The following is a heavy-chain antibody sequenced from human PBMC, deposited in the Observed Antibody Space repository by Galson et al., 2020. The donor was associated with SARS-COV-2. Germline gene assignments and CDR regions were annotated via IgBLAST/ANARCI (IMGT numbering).Heavy chain of an antibody. Sequence: QASETLSLTCAASGFTFSSYAMSWVRQAPGKGLEWVSAISGSGGSTYYADSVKGRFTISRDNSKNTLYLQMNSLRAEDTAVYYCAKLPTQLPIAAAAFDYWGQGTLVTVSS. CDR3: AKLPTQLPIAAAAFDY. D-gene: IGHD6-13*01. CDR1: GFTFSSYA. J-gene: IGHJ4*02. V-gene: IGHV3-23*01. CDR2: ISGSGGST.